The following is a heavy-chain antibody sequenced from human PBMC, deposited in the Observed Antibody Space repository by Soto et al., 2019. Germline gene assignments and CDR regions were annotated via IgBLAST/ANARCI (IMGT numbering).Heavy chain of an antibody. V-gene: IGHV4-34*01. CDR1: GGSFSGYY. CDR2: INHRGST. Sequence: SETLSLTCAVYGGSFSGYYWSWIRQPPGKGLEWIGEINHRGSTNYNPSLKSRVTISVDTSKNQFSLKLSSVTAADTAVYYCARGFVLRFLEWSNPPYYYYGMDVWGQGTTVTVSS. D-gene: IGHD3-3*01. J-gene: IGHJ6*02. CDR3: ARGFVLRFLEWSNPPYYYYGMDV.